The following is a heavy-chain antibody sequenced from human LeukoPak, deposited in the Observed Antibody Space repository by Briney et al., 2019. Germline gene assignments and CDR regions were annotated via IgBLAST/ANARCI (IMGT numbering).Heavy chain of an antibody. J-gene: IGHJ4*02. Sequence: SETLSLTCTVSGGSISSSSYYWGWIRQPPGKGLEWIGSIYYSGSTYYNPSLKSRVTISVDTSKNQFSLKLSSVTAADTAVYYCARGRDSSGYYHYWGQGTLVTVSS. CDR2: IYYSGST. D-gene: IGHD3-22*01. V-gene: IGHV4-39*07. CDR1: GGSISSSSYY. CDR3: ARGRDSSGYYHY.